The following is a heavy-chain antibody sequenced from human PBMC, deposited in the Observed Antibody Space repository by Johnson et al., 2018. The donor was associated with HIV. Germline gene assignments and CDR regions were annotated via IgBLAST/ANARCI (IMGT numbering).Heavy chain of an antibody. Sequence: QMQLVESGGGVVQPGGSLRLSCAASGFTFSIYGMHWVRQAPGKGLEWVAFIRYDGSNKYYADSVKGRFTISRDNSKNTLYLQMNSLRAEDTAVYYCAREWGIAARRGGAFDIWGQGTMVTVSS. CDR2: IRYDGSNK. D-gene: IGHD6-6*01. CDR3: AREWGIAARRGGAFDI. V-gene: IGHV3-30*02. J-gene: IGHJ3*02. CDR1: GFTFSIYG.